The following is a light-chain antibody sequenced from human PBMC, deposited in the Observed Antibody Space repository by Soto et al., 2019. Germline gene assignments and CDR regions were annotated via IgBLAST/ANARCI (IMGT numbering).Light chain of an antibody. CDR3: QHFNSYPWT. V-gene: IGKV3-15*01. CDR2: GVS. CDR1: QSVSSK. Sequence: EIVMTQSPATLSVSPGERATLSCRASQSVSSKLAWFQQKPGQAPSLLIYGVSTRATGVPVRFSGSGSGTEFTLSISSLQPDDVGTYYCQHFNSYPWTFGQGTKVDIK. J-gene: IGKJ1*01.